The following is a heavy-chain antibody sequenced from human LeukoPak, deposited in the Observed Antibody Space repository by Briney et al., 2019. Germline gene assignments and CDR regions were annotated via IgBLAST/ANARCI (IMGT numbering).Heavy chain of an antibody. V-gene: IGHV1-2*02. CDR3: ARDYGEDVIVVCMDV. D-gene: IGHD3-22*01. CDR2: INPNSVGT. CDR1: GYTFTGYY. Sequence: GASVKVFCKASGYTFTGYYMHWVRQAPGQGLEWMGWINPNSVGTNYAQKFQGRVTMTRDTSISTAHMELSRLRSDDTAVYYCARDYGEDVIVVCMDVWGQGTTVTVSS. J-gene: IGHJ6*02.